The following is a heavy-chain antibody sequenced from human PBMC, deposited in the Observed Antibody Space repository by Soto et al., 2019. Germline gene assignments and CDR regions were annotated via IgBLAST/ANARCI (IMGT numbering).Heavy chain of an antibody. CDR2: ISHTGST. J-gene: IGHJ4*02. D-gene: IGHD2-15*01. CDR3: ARGRYCSGSIGYPQMFDY. Sequence: ETLSLTFAVENGSLTNYFWSWIRQPPGKGLEWIGEISHTGSTNYNPSLESRLTMSLDTSTNRFSLDLTSVTASDTAVYISARGRYCSGSIGYPQMFDYWGQGTLVTVSS. V-gene: IGHV4-34*01. CDR1: NGSLTNYF.